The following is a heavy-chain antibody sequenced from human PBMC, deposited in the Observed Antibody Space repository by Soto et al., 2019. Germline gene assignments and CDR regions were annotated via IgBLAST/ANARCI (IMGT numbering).Heavy chain of an antibody. V-gene: IGHV3-30*03. CDR3: ARELGYCSGGSCYMDGAFDF. D-gene: IGHD2-15*01. CDR1: GFTFSSYG. J-gene: IGHJ3*01. CDR2: ISYDGSNK. Sequence: PGGSLRLSCAASGFTFSSYGMHWVRQAPGKGLEWVAVISYDGSNKYYADSVKGRFTISRDDSKNTLYLQMNSLRAEDTAVYYCARELGYCSGGSCYMDGAFDFWGQGTMVTVSS.